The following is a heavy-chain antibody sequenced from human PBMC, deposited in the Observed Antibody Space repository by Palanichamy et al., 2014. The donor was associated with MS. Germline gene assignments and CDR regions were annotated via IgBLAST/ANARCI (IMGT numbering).Heavy chain of an antibody. CDR1: GHTFLTYT. CDR3: ARYSGYDYFFDY. V-gene: IGHV1-3*01. J-gene: IGHJ4*02. D-gene: IGHD5-12*01. CDR2: INAGNGGT. Sequence: QVQLVQSGTEVREPGASVKVSCKASGHTFLTYTIHWVRQAPGQGLEWMGWINAGNGGTKYSQNFQDRFTFSTDTSASTVYMDVSSLTSEDTAIYYCARYSGYDYFFDYWGQGTLVTVSS.